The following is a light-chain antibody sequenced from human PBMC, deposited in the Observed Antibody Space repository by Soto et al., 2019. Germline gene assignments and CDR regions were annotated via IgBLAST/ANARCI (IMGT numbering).Light chain of an antibody. CDR3: QQYGSSPST. V-gene: IGKV3-20*01. J-gene: IGKJ4*01. Sequence: DIVLTQSPGTLSLSPGERATLSCRASQRVSSSYLAWYQQKPGQTPRLLIYGASSRATGIPDRFSGSGSGTDFTLTISRLEPEDFAVYYCQQYGSSPSTFGGGTKVEIK. CDR2: GAS. CDR1: QRVSSSY.